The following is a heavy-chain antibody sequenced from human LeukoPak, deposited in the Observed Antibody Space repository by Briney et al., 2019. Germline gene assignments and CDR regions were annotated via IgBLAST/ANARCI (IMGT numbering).Heavy chain of an antibody. V-gene: IGHV3-23*01. CDR2: VSGGGSEK. J-gene: IGHJ5*02. Sequence: GGSLRLSCAASGFIFNNYAMSWVRQTPGKGLEWVSTVSGGGSEKNYADSVKGRFTISRDNSRNTLYLQMNSLRDEDTAVYYRASRGTTGSWGQGTLVTVSS. CDR1: GFIFNNYA. CDR3: ASRGTTGS. D-gene: IGHD1-1*01.